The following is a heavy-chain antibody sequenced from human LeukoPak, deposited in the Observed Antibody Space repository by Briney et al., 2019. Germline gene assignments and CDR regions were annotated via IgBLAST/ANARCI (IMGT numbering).Heavy chain of an antibody. CDR2: IFSGFSGGAT. Sequence: GGSLRLSCAASGFTVTNYYMSWVRQAPGKGLEWVSIIFSGFSGGATYYADSVKGRLTISRDTSKNTLYLQMGSLRAEDMAVYYCATAYSSSSDYWGQGTLVTVSS. CDR1: GFTVTNYY. V-gene: IGHV3-53*05. J-gene: IGHJ4*02. D-gene: IGHD6-6*01. CDR3: ATAYSSSSDY.